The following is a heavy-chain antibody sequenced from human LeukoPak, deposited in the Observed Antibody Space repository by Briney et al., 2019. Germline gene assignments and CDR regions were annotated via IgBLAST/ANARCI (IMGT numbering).Heavy chain of an antibody. Sequence: GGSLRLSCAASGFTFSSYWMSWVRQAPGKGLEWVANIKQDGSEKYYVDSVKGRFTISRDNAKNSLYLQMNSLRAEDTAVYYCARVVKGYSSGWYFDYWGQGTLVTVSS. CDR1: GFTFSSYW. CDR2: IKQDGSEK. V-gene: IGHV3-7*01. J-gene: IGHJ4*02. D-gene: IGHD6-19*01. CDR3: ARVVKGYSSGWYFDY.